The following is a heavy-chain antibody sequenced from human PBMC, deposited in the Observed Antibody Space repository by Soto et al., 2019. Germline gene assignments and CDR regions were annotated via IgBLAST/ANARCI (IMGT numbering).Heavy chain of an antibody. D-gene: IGHD4-17*01. CDR1: GFTFSSYG. Sequence: QVQLVESGGGVVQPGRSLRLSCAASGFTFSSYGMHWVRQAPGKGLEWVAVISYDGSNKYYADSVKSRFTISRDNSKNTLYLQMNSLRAEDTAVYYCAKDRGYGDYLFDYWGQGTLVTVSS. CDR2: ISYDGSNK. J-gene: IGHJ4*02. CDR3: AKDRGYGDYLFDY. V-gene: IGHV3-30*18.